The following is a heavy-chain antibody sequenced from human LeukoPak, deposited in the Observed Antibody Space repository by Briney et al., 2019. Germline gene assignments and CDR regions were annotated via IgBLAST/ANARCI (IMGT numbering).Heavy chain of an antibody. Sequence: PSETLSLTCTVSGGSISSGGYYWSWIRQHPGKGLEWIGYIYYSGSTYYNLSLKSRVTISVDTSKNQFSLKLSSVTAADTAVYYCAREVADYDSSGYYSSGDWFDPWGQGTLVTVSS. D-gene: IGHD3-22*01. J-gene: IGHJ5*02. CDR1: GGSISSGGYY. V-gene: IGHV4-31*03. CDR2: IYYSGST. CDR3: AREVADYDSSGYYSSGDWFDP.